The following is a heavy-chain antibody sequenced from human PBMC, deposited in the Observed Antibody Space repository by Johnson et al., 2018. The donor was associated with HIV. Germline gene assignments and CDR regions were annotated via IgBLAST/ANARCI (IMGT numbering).Heavy chain of an antibody. Sequence: VQLVESRGVLVQPGGSLRLSCVASGFTVSSNEMNWVRQAPGKGLEWVSCISGGSTHYADSVKGRFTISRDNSKNTLYLQMNSLRAEDTAVYYCASPRYSSGGGAFDIWGQGTMVTVSS. J-gene: IGHJ3*02. CDR1: GFTVSSNE. D-gene: IGHD6-19*01. CDR3: ASPRYSSGGGAFDI. V-gene: IGHV3-38-3*01. CDR2: ISGGST.